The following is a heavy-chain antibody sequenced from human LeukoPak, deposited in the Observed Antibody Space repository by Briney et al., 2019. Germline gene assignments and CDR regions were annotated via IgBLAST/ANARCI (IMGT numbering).Heavy chain of an antibody. Sequence: SETLSLTCAVSGGSISSSNWWSWVRQPPGKGLEWIGFIYYSGSTNYNPSLKSRVTISLDTSKDQFSLKLNSVTAADTAVYYCAGTNAFDIWGQGTMVTVSS. J-gene: IGHJ3*02. CDR3: AGTNAFDI. CDR1: GGSISSSNW. CDR2: IYYSGST. V-gene: IGHV4-4*02.